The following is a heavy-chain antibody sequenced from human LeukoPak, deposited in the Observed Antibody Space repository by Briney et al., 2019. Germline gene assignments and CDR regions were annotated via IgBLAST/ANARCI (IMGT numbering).Heavy chain of an antibody. V-gene: IGHV1-46*01. CDR3: ARVAYFGGAFDI. D-gene: IGHD2-21*01. CDR1: GYTFTSYY. Sequence: GASVTVSCKASGYTFTSYYMHWVRQAPGQGLEWMGIINPSGGSTSYAQKFQGRVTMTSDTSTGTVYMELSSLRSEDTAGYYSARVAYFGGAFDIWGQGTMVTVSS. CDR2: INPSGGST. J-gene: IGHJ3*02.